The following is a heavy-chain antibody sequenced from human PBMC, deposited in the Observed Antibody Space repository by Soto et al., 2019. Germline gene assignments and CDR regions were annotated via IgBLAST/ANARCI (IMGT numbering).Heavy chain of an antibody. J-gene: IGHJ4*02. D-gene: IGHD2-21*02. V-gene: IGHV3-23*01. CDR1: GFTFSSYA. Sequence: EVQLLESGGGLVQPGGSLRLSCAASGFTFSSYAMSWVRQAPGKGLEWVSAISGSGGSTYYADSVKGRFTISRDNSKNTLYLQMYSLRAEDTAVYYCAKTGGDYDVTDYWGQGTLVTVSS. CDR2: ISGSGGST. CDR3: AKTGGDYDVTDY.